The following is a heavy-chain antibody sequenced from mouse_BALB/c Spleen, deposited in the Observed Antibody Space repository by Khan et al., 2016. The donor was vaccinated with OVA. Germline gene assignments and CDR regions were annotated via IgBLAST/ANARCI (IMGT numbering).Heavy chain of an antibody. CDR3: ARSPYGNFAY. CDR1: GFTFSTFA. D-gene: IGHD2-1*01. J-gene: IGHJ3*01. V-gene: IGHV5-9-1*01. CDR2: ISSDGDYT. Sequence: EVMLVESGGGLVKPGGSLKLSCAASGFTFSTFAMSWVRQTPEKRLEWVATISSDGDYTYYPDNVTGRFTISRDNAKNTPYLQMSSLRSEDTAMYYCARSPYGNFAYWGQGTLVTVSA.